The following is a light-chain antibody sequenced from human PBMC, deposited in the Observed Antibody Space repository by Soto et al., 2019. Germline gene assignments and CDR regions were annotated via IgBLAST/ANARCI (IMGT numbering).Light chain of an antibody. V-gene: IGLV2-14*01. J-gene: IGLJ1*01. CDR2: EVT. CDR3: SSYTITSSPV. CDR1: SSDVGGYDF. Sequence: QSALTQPASVSGSPGQSITISCTGTSSDVGGYDFVSWYRQYPGQAPKILIYEVTHRPSGVPDRFSGSKSGNTASLTISGLQADDEADYYCSSYTITSSPVFGPGTKGTVL.